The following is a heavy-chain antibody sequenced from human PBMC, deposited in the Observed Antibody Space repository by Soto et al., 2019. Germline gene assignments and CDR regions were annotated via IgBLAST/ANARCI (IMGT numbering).Heavy chain of an antibody. CDR1: GFTFSSYA. V-gene: IGHV3-30-3*01. CDR3: ARVVFTLVWGDPCLDY. J-gene: IGHJ4*02. Sequence: QVQLVESGGGVVQPGRSLRLSCAASGFTFSSYAMHWVRQAPGKGLEWVAVISYDGSNKYYADSVKGRFTISRDNSKNTLYLQMNSLRAEDTAVYYCARVVFTLVWGDPCLDYWGQGTLVTVSS. D-gene: IGHD2-21*02. CDR2: ISYDGSNK.